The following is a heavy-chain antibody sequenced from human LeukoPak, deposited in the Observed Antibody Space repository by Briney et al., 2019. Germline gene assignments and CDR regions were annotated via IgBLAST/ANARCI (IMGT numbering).Heavy chain of an antibody. CDR3: ARDIGDYGDYEYYYYGMDV. CDR1: GYTFTGYY. J-gene: IGHJ6*02. D-gene: IGHD4-17*01. Sequence: ASVKVSCKASGYTFTGYYMHWVRQAPGQGLEWMGWINPNSGGTNYAQKFQGRVTMTRNTSISTAYMELSRLRSDDTAVYYCARDIGDYGDYEYYYYGMDVWGQGTTVTVSS. CDR2: INPNSGGT. V-gene: IGHV1-2*02.